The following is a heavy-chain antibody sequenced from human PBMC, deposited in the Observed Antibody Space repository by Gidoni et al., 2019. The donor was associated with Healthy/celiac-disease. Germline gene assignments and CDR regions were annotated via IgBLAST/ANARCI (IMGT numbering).Heavy chain of an antibody. CDR1: GGSISSGSYY. J-gene: IGHJ4*02. Sequence: QVQLQESGPGLVKPSQTLSLTCTVSGGSISSGSYYWSWIRQPAGKGLEWIGRIYTSGSTNYNPSLKSRVTISVDTSKNQFSLKLSSVTAADTAVYYCARDYYGSGSHYYFDYWGQGTLVTVSS. D-gene: IGHD3-10*01. V-gene: IGHV4-61*02. CDR3: ARDYYGSGSHYYFDY. CDR2: IYTSGST.